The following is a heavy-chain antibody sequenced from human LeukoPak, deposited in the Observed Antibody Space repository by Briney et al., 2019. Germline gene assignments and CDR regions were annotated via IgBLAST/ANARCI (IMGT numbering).Heavy chain of an antibody. CDR2: IYPGDSDT. D-gene: IGHD1-26*01. J-gene: IGHJ4*02. Sequence: HGASLQISCKGSGYSFTSYWIGWVRPLPGKGLEWMGIIYPGDSDTRYSPSFQGQVTISADKSISTAYLQWSSLKASDTAMYYCARHVSGSYYGFDYWGQGTLVTVSS. V-gene: IGHV5-51*01. CDR1: GYSFTSYW. CDR3: ARHVSGSYYGFDY.